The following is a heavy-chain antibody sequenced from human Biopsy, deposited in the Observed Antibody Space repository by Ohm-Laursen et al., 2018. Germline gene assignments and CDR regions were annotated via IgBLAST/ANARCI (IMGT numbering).Heavy chain of an antibody. J-gene: IGHJ3*01. CDR1: GGSISSNY. D-gene: IGHD3-22*01. Sequence: GTLSLTCNVSGGSISSNYWSWIRQPPGKGLEWIGYINDNGNTNYNPSLKSRVTISVDTSMNQFSLKPKSVTAADTALYFCARHFYDNFGPTPFDAFDLWGQGTLVTVSA. V-gene: IGHV4-59*12. CDR3: ARHFYDNFGPTPFDAFDL. CDR2: INDNGNT.